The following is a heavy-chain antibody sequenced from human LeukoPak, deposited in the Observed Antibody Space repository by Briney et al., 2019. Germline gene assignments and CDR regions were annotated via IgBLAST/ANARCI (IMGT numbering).Heavy chain of an antibody. D-gene: IGHD2-15*01. CDR3: AKDFEPKDIVVVVAYD. V-gene: IGHV3-30*18. CDR2: ISYDGSNK. CDR1: GFTFSSYG. Sequence: PGGSLRLSCAASGFTFSSYGMHWVRQAPGKGLEWVAVISYDGSNKYYADSVKGRFTISRDNSKNTLYLQMNSLRAEDTAVYYCAKDFEPKDIVVVVAYDWGQGTLVTVSS. J-gene: IGHJ4*02.